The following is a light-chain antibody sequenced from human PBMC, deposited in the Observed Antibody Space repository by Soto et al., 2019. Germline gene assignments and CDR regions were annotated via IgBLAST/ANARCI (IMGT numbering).Light chain of an antibody. CDR1: QDIRKD. J-gene: IGKJ2*01. Sequence: AIQMTQSPSSLSASVGDRVTITCRASQDIRKDLGWYQQRPGKPPKVLIYAASNLQSGAPPRFSGSGSGTDLALTITSLQSEDFATYYCLQDYNRPYTFGQGTKLEF. CDR3: LQDYNRPYT. CDR2: AAS. V-gene: IGKV1-6*01.